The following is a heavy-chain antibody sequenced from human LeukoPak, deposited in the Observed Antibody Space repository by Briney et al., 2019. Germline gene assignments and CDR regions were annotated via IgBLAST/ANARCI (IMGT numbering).Heavy chain of an antibody. CDR1: GYTFTDYY. Sequence: ASVKVSCKSSGYTFTDYYLHWVRQAPGQGLEWVGWIHPNSGATHYAQKFQGRLTMTRDTSISTVYMELTRLRSDDTAVYYCARDMGRYSGYDYDYWGQGTLVTASS. V-gene: IGHV1-2*02. CDR2: IHPNSGAT. D-gene: IGHD5-12*01. CDR3: ARDMGRYSGYDYDY. J-gene: IGHJ4*02.